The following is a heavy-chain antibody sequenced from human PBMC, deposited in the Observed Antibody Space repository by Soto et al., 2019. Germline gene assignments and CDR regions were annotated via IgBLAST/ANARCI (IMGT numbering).Heavy chain of an antibody. CDR3: ARPHFGAAGGPFTLDY. CDR2: IIPIFGTA. V-gene: IGHV1-69*06. D-gene: IGHD6-13*01. CDR1: GGTFSSYA. Sequence: ASVKVSFKASGGTFSSYAISGVRQAPGEGLEWMGGIIPIFGTANYAQKFQGRVTITADKSTSTAYMELSSLRSEDTAAYYCARPHFGAAGGPFTLDYWGQGTLVTVSS. J-gene: IGHJ4*02.